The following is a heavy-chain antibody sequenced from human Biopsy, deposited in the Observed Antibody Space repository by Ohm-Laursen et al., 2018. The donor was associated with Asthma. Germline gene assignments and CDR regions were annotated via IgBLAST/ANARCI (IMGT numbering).Heavy chain of an antibody. Sequence: SLRLSCSASGFTFNEYNMHWVRQVPGKGLEWVSLISWDGGRTYYGDSVKGRFTTSRDNSKNSLYLQMNSLRTEDTALYYCAKDFWSGYSIEWTGSMDVWGQGTTVTVSS. CDR2: ISWDGGRT. J-gene: IGHJ6*02. CDR1: GFTFNEYN. V-gene: IGHV3-43*01. D-gene: IGHD3-3*01. CDR3: AKDFWSGYSIEWTGSMDV.